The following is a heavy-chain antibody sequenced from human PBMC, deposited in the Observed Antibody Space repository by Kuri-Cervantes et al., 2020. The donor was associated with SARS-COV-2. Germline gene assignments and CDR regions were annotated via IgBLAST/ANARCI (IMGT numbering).Heavy chain of an antibody. J-gene: IGHJ3*02. Sequence: GESLKISCKGSGYSFTSYWIGWVRQMPGKGLEWMGIIYPGDSDTRYSPSFQGQVTISADKSISTAYLQWGSLKASDTAMYYCARPLYYYDSSGYPGSVVAFDIWGQGTMVTVSS. D-gene: IGHD3-22*01. CDR3: ARPLYYYDSSGYPGSVVAFDI. CDR1: GYSFTSYW. V-gene: IGHV5-51*01. CDR2: IYPGDSDT.